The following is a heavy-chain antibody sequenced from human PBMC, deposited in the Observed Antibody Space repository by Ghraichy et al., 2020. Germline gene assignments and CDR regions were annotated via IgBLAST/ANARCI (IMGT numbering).Heavy chain of an antibody. J-gene: IGHJ4*02. V-gene: IGHV3-48*01. CDR3: ARSSRLVHFDY. D-gene: IGHD2-21*01. Sequence: LSLTCAASGFTFSSYSMNWVRQAPGKGLEWVSYISSSSSTIYYADSVKGRFTISRDNAKNSLYLQMNSLRAEDTAVYYCARSSRLVHFDYWGQGTLVTVSS. CDR2: ISSSSSTI. CDR1: GFTFSSYS.